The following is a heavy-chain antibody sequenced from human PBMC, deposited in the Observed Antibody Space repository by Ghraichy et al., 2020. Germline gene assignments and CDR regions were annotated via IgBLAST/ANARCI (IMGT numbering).Heavy chain of an antibody. V-gene: IGHV3-30*03. Sequence: GGSLRLSCAASGFTFSLSGMHWVRQAPGKGLEWLAFISYDGRDKAYADSVTGRSTISRDNSKNTLYLEMNSLRVEDTAVYYCARESGDGGASSHDYWGQGTLVTVSS. CDR3: ARESGDGGASSHDY. J-gene: IGHJ4*02. D-gene: IGHD1-26*01. CDR2: ISYDGRDK. CDR1: GFTFSLSG.